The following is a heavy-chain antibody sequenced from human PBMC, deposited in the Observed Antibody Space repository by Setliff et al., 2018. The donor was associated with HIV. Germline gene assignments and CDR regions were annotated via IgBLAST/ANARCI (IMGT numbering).Heavy chain of an antibody. J-gene: IGHJ4*02. CDR3: ERYSPRGYTLTGPY. Sequence: PSETLSLTCTVSGGSVSSGSYYWSWIRQPPGKGLEWIGYIYYSGSTKHNPSLKSRVTISLDTSKNQFSLKLTSVTAADTAVYYCERYSPRGYTLTGPYWGQGTLVTVSS. D-gene: IGHD6-25*01. CDR2: IYYSGST. V-gene: IGHV4-61*01. CDR1: GGSVSSGSYY.